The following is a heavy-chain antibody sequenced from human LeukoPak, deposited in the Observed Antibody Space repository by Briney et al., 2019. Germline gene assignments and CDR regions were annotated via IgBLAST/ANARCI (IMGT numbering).Heavy chain of an antibody. V-gene: IGHV2-5*02. J-gene: IGHJ4*02. CDR1: GFSLNTRGVG. Sequence: QITLKASVPTLVKPTPPLTLTCTFSGFSLNTRGVGVAWIRPPPGKALEWLPLISWDDDKRYSPSLRSTVTITKDTSKNQVVLTMTNMDPVDTATYYCAHSHSSGWYGGYFGFWGQGTLVTVSS. D-gene: IGHD6-19*01. CDR3: AHSHSSGWYGGYFGF. CDR2: ISWDDDK.